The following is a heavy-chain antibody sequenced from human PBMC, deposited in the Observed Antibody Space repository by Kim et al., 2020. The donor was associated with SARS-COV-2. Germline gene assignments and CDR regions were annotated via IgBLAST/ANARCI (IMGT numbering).Heavy chain of an antibody. Sequence: DSEKGRFTISRDKSKNTLYLQMNSLRAEDTAVYYCAKSRVLATYYYYGLDVWGQGTTVSVSS. J-gene: IGHJ6*02. V-gene: IGHV3-23*01. D-gene: IGHD3-10*01. CDR3: AKSRVLATYYYYGLDV.